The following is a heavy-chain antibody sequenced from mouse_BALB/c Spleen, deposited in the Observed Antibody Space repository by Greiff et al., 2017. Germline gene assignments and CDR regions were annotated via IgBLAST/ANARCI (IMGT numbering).Heavy chain of an antibody. Sequence: EVQLVESGGGLVKPGGSLKLSCAASGFTFSSYAMSWVRQTPEKRLEWVASISSGGSTYYPDSVKGRFTISRDNARNILYLQMSSLRSEDTAMYYCARRGTTVVGAMDYWGQGTSVTVSS. J-gene: IGHJ4*01. D-gene: IGHD1-1*01. CDR3: ARRGTTVVGAMDY. CDR2: ISSGGST. CDR1: GFTFSSYA. V-gene: IGHV5-6-5*01.